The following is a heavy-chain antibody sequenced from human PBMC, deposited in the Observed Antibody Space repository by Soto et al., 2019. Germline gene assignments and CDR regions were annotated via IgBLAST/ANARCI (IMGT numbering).Heavy chain of an antibody. J-gene: IGHJ4*02. CDR2: IHSGGNT. Sequence: EVQLVESGGGLVQPGGSLRLSCAASGFTVSSIYMSWVRQAPGKGLEWVSIIHSGGNTHYADSVKGKFTISRDNSKNTLYLQMSSLRAEDTAVYYCARGGSGWYWTFAYWGQGTLVTVSS. D-gene: IGHD6-19*01. V-gene: IGHV3-66*01. CDR1: GFTVSSIY. CDR3: ARGGSGWYWTFAY.